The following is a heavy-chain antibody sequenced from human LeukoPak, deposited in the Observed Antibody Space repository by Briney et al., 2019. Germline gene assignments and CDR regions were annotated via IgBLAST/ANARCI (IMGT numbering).Heavy chain of an antibody. CDR1: GYTLTGYY. V-gene: IGHV1-2*06. J-gene: IGHJ5*02. CDR2: INPNSGGT. Sequence: ASVKVSCKAPGYTLTGYYMHWVRQAPGQGLEWMGRINPNSGGTNYAQKFQGRVTMTRDTSISTAYMELSRLRSDDTAVYYCAREGGLLWFGELLRRNPNWFDPWGQGTLVTVSS. CDR3: AREGGLLWFGELLRRNPNWFDP. D-gene: IGHD3-10*01.